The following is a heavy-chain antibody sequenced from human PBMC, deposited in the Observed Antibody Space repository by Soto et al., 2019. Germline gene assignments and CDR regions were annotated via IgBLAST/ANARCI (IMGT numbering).Heavy chain of an antibody. CDR3: AKDMRGRTVTTYYFDY. V-gene: IGHV3-23*01. J-gene: IGHJ4*02. Sequence: EVQLLESGGGLVQPGGSLRLSCAASGFTFSSYAMSWVRQAPGKGLEWVSAISGSGGSTYYADSVKGRFTISRDNSKNTLYLQMNSLRAEDTAVYYCAKDMRGRTVTTYYFDYWGQGTLVTVSS. D-gene: IGHD4-17*01. CDR1: GFTFSSYA. CDR2: ISGSGGST.